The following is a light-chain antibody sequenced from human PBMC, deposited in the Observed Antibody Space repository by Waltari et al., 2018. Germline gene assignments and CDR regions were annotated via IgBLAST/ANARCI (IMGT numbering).Light chain of an antibody. Sequence: EIVMTQSPASLSVSPGERATLSCRASQGVSRLLAWYQQKPGQAPRLLIYGASARATGIPARFSGSESGTEFTLIISSLQSEDSAIYYCQQYKNWPLTFGGGTKVEIK. V-gene: IGKV3-15*01. J-gene: IGKJ4*01. CDR3: QQYKNWPLT. CDR1: QGVSRL. CDR2: GAS.